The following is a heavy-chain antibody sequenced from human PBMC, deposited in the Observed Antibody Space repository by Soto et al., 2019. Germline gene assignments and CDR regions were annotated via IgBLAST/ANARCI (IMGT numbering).Heavy chain of an antibody. Sequence: EVQLVESGGGLVQPGRSLRLSCAASGFTFGDYAMHWVRQAPGKGLEWVSGISWNSVSRFYADSVKGRFTISRDNAQNSLYRQMNTLTSDDTALYYCAKVAVTGPLFYYYYMDVWGQGITVTVSS. J-gene: IGHJ6*03. D-gene: IGHD2-15*01. CDR1: GFTFGDYA. CDR3: AKVAVTGPLFYYYYMDV. V-gene: IGHV3-9*01. CDR2: ISWNSVSR.